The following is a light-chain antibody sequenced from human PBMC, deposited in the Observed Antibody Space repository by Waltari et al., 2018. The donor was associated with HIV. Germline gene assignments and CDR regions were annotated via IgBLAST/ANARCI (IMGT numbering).Light chain of an antibody. CDR3: SSYAGSHNFVV. V-gene: IGLV2-8*01. J-gene: IGLJ2*01. Sequence: QSALTQPPSASGSPGQSVTISCTGTSSDVGGYNYVSWYQQHPGKAPKVMIYEVIKRPSGVPDRFSGSKSGNTASLTVSGLQAEDEADYYCSSYAGSHNFVVFGGGTKLTVL. CDR2: EVI. CDR1: SSDVGGYNY.